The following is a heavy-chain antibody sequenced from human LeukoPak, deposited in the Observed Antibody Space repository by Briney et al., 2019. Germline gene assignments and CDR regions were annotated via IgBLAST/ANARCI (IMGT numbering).Heavy chain of an antibody. Sequence: PSETLSLTCAVYGGSFSGYYWSWIRQPPGKGLEWIGEINHSGSTNYNPSLKSRVTISGDTSKNQFCLKLSSVTAADTAVYYCARGHRDYDILTGYYYNYWGQGTLVTVSS. CDR1: GGSFSGYY. V-gene: IGHV4-34*01. J-gene: IGHJ4*02. D-gene: IGHD3-9*01. CDR2: INHSGST. CDR3: ARGHRDYDILTGYYYNY.